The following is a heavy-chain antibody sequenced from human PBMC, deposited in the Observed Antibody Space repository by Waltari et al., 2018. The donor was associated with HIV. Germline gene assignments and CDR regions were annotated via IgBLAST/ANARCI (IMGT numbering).Heavy chain of an antibody. CDR1: GFTVSNLR. Sequence: QVRPVESGGGVVQPGKCMTLSCVASGFTVSNLRVRWVRRAPGKGLEWVALIASDGSYDYYGPSFKGRFRISRDNSRNTLYLQIDSLRIEDTAVYYCATAVMGDKPEIMGHWGQGTPVTVAS. V-gene: IGHV3-30*03. J-gene: IGHJ4*02. D-gene: IGHD1-26*01. CDR3: ATAVMGDKPEIMGH. CDR2: IASDGSYD.